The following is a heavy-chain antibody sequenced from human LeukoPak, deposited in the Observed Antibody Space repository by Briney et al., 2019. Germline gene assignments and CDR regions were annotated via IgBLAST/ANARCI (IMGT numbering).Heavy chain of an antibody. CDR2: INREGSEK. D-gene: IGHD5/OR15-5a*01. Sequence: QPGGSLRLSCAASGFPFSNYWMIWVRPAPGKGLEWVANINREGSEKHYADSVNGRFTISRDNAKNSMFLQMNSLRVDDTAMYYCVRDSGAYSSVYYDAFDFWGQGTVVTVSS. CDR3: VRDSGAYSSVYYDAFDF. CDR1: GFPFSNYW. V-gene: IGHV3-7*01. J-gene: IGHJ3*01.